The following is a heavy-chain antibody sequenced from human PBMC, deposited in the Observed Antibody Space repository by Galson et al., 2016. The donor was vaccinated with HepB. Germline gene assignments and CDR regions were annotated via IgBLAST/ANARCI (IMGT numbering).Heavy chain of an antibody. D-gene: IGHD3-3*01. CDR3: ARDREYNFWSGYYPLKFFDY. Sequence: SLRLSCAASGFTFSSYGMHWVRQVPGKGLEWVAIIWYDGSHKFYLDSVKGRFTISRDNSKSTLHLQMNSLRAEDTAVYYCARDREYNFWSGYYPLKFFDYWGQGTLVTVSS. J-gene: IGHJ4*02. CDR1: GFTFSSYG. V-gene: IGHV3-33*01. CDR2: IWYDGSHK.